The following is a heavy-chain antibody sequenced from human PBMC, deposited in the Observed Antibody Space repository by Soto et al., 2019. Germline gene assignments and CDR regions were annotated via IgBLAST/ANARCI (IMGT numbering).Heavy chain of an antibody. D-gene: IGHD1-26*01. CDR3: GRDANSPRQFRF. Sequence: TVGSLRLSCAASGFTVSNNYMSWLRQAPGKGLEWVSTIYSGGNTYYADSVMGRCTISRDNSKNTVYVQMKSLRAEDTALYYCGRDANSPRQFRFWRQGTLVTVSS. CDR2: IYSGGNT. J-gene: IGHJ4*02. V-gene: IGHV3-53*01. CDR1: GFTVSNNY.